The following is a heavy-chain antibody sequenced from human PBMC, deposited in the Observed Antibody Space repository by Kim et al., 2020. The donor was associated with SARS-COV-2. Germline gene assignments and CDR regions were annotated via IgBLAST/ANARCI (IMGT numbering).Heavy chain of an antibody. V-gene: IGHV4-59*13. CDR2: IYYRGST. CDR3: ARETEYNWFYT. J-gene: IGHJ5*02. Sequence: SETLSLTCTVSGGSISSKYWSWIRQPPGKGLEWIGYIYYRGSTNYNPSLKSRVTMSVDTSKNQFSLKLTSVTAADTAVYYCARETEYNWFYTWGQGTLV. CDR1: GGSISSKY.